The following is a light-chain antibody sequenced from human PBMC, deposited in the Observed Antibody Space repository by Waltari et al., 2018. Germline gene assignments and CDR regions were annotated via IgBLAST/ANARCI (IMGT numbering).Light chain of an antibody. CDR3: QPNYDTPRT. CDR2: ETS. J-gene: IGKJ2*02. CDR1: QTIDY. Sequence: QMTQSPSSLSASVGDRVTITCRASQTIDYLSWYQHKPGEAPKLLINETSTLQSGVPTRFSGSKFGTTFIRTISSLQPEDFATYFCQPNYDTPRTFGQGTKVDIK. V-gene: IGKV1-39*01.